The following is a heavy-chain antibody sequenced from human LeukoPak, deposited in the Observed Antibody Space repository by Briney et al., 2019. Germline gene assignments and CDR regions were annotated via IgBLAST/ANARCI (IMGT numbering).Heavy chain of an antibody. CDR3: ARVRAGPARGVFDY. CDR2: INWNGGST. CDR1: GFTSDDYG. Sequence: PGGSLRLSCAASGFTSDDYGMSWVGQAPGHGLEWVSGINWNGGSTGYTDSVKGRFTISRDNAKISLYLQMISLRAEDTVLYHCARVRAGPARGVFDYWGQGTLVTVSS. D-gene: IGHD3-10*01. V-gene: IGHV3-20*01. J-gene: IGHJ4*02.